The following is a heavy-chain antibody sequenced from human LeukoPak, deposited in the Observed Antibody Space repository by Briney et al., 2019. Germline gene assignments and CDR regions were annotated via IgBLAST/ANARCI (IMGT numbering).Heavy chain of an antibody. Sequence: GESLKISCKGSGYSFTSYWIGWVRQLPGKGLEWMGIIYPGDSDTRYSPSFQGQVTISADKSISTASLQWSSLKASDTAMYYCAIPYRSSWYGFDYWGQGTLVTVSS. CDR1: GYSFTSYW. CDR2: IYPGDSDT. J-gene: IGHJ4*02. V-gene: IGHV5-51*01. D-gene: IGHD6-13*01. CDR3: AIPYRSSWYGFDY.